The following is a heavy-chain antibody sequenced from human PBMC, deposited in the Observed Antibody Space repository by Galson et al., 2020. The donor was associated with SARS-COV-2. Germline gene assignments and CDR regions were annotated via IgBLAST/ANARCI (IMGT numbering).Heavy chain of an antibody. J-gene: IGHJ5*02. V-gene: IGHV3-11*01. D-gene: IGHD3-22*01. CDR3: GRDSARRRITMKPPGGFDP. CDR2: ISSSGSTT. CDR1: GSTFSTYY. Sequence: TGGSLRPSCPASGSTFSTYYMSWIRQAPGKGLEWVSSISSSGSTTNDADSVKGRITSSRDNANNSLYLQRNSLRAEDTAVYYCGRDSARRRITMKPPGGFDPWGQGTRVTVSS.